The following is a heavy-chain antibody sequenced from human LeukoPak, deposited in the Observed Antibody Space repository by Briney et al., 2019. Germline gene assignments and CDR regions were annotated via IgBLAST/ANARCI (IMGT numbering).Heavy chain of an antibody. J-gene: IGHJ4*02. V-gene: IGHV1-2*02. D-gene: IGHD1-26*01. CDR1: GYAFTGYY. Sequence: VASVKVSCKASGYAFTGYYMHWLRQALGQGPEWMGWINPNSGGTKFAQKFQGRVTMTRDSSISTAYMELGSLRSDDTAVYYCASALVDKTNQFDYWGQRTLVTVSS. CDR3: ASALVDKTNQFDY. CDR2: INPNSGGT.